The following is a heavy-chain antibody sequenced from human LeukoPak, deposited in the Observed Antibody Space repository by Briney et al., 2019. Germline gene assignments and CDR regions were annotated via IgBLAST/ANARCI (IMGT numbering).Heavy chain of an antibody. D-gene: IGHD3-22*01. CDR3: ARDPPSTYYYDSSGYFDY. Sequence: PSETLSLTCTVSGGSISSYYWSWIRQPAGKGLEWIGRIYTSGSTNYNPSLKGRVTMSVDTSKNQFSLKLSSVTAADTAVYYCARDPPSTYYYDSSGYFDYWGQGTLVTVSS. CDR2: IYTSGST. J-gene: IGHJ4*02. V-gene: IGHV4-4*07. CDR1: GGSISSYY.